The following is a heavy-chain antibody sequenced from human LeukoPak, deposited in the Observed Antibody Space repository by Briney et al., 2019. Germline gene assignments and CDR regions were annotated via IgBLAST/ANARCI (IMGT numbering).Heavy chain of an antibody. Sequence: GGALRLSCAASGFTFDDYAMHWVRQAPGKGLEWVSCISWNSGGIGYADSVKGRFTISRDNTKNSLYLQMNSLRAEDTALYYCAKDIGSGSYRYTYFDYWGQGTLVTVSS. V-gene: IGHV3-9*01. D-gene: IGHD3-16*02. J-gene: IGHJ4*02. CDR1: GFTFDDYA. CDR2: ISWNSGGI. CDR3: AKDIGSGSYRYTYFDY.